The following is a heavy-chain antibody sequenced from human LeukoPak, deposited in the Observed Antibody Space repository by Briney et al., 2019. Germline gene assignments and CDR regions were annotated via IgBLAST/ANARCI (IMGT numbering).Heavy chain of an antibody. CDR1: GGSISSRPYY. D-gene: IGHD3-16*01. CDR2: ISYSGSI. Sequence: PSETLSLTCTVSGGSISSRPYYWGWVRQPPGKGLEWIWSISYSGSIHYNPSLKSRVTISVDTSKNHFSLRLSSVTAADTAVYYCATLEIGDYYFDYWGQGTLVTVSS. CDR3: ATLEIGDYYFDY. V-gene: IGHV4-39*01. J-gene: IGHJ4*02.